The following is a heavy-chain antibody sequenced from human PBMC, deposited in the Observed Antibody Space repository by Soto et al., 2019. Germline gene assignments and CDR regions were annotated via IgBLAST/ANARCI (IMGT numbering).Heavy chain of an antibody. D-gene: IGHD3-16*01. V-gene: IGHV1-8*01. CDR1: GYTFTSYD. J-gene: IGHJ6*03. Sequence: ASVKVCCKASGYTFTSYDINWVRQATGQGLEWMGWMNPNSGNTGYAQKFQGRVTMTRNTSISTAYMELSSLRSEDTAVYYCARGIVGLRAYYYYMDVWGKGTTVTVSS. CDR2: MNPNSGNT. CDR3: ARGIVGLRAYYYYMDV.